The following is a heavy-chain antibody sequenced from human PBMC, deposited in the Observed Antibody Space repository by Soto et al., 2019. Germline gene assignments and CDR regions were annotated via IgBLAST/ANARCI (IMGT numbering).Heavy chain of an antibody. J-gene: IGHJ6*02. V-gene: IGHV3-30-3*01. CDR2: ISHDGSGE. Sequence: GGSLRLSCTASGFTFSIYPMAWVRQAPGKGLEWVALISHDGSGESYADSVKGRFIISRDNSKNALYLQTNNLRIEDTTIDHCLGQGSVMRTNYGMDVWGQGTTVTVSS. CDR3: LGQGSVMRTNYGMDV. D-gene: IGHD3-10*01. CDR1: GFTFSIYP.